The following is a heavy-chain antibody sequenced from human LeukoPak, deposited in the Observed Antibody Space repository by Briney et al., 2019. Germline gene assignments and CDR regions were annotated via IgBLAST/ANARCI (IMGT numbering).Heavy chain of an antibody. D-gene: IGHD1-1*01. CDR2: IYYSGST. Sequence: PSETLSLTCTVSGGFISSYYWSWIRQPPGKGLEWIGYIYYSGSTNYNPSLKSRFTISIDTAKNQFFLKLSSVTAADTAVYYCAREHNNDGVVAAFDSWGQGTMVTVSS. J-gene: IGHJ3*02. CDR3: AREHNNDGVVAAFDS. CDR1: GGFISSYY. V-gene: IGHV4-59*08.